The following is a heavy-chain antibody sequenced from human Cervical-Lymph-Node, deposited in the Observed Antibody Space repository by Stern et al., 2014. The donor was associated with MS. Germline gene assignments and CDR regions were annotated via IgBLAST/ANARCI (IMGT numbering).Heavy chain of an antibody. CDR1: GFTFRNAW. J-gene: IGHJ6*02. Sequence: EMQLVESGGGLVKPGGSLRLSCAASGFTFRNAWMTWIRQAPGKGLEWVGRIKSTTDGGTTDYAAPVKGRFTISRDDSKNTLYLQMNSLKTEDTAVYYCTTLDRSYPYYYYGMDVWGQGTTVTVSS. V-gene: IGHV3-15*01. D-gene: IGHD1-26*01. CDR3: TTLDRSYPYYYYGMDV. CDR2: IKSTTDGGTT.